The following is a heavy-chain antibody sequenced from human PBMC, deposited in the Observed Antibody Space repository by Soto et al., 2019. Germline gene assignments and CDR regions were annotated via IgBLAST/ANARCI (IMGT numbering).Heavy chain of an antibody. Sequence: ETLSLTCTVSVGSISSYYWSWIRQSAGQGLEWIGRIYPGGSTNYNPSLKSRVTMSADTSKNQFSLRLTSVTAADTAVYYCARANVGPPGGGSWIMPFDFWGQGTLVTVSS. CDR3: ARANVGPPGGGSWIMPFDF. CDR1: VGSISSYY. D-gene: IGHD2-15*01. V-gene: IGHV4-4*07. CDR2: IYPGGST. J-gene: IGHJ4*02.